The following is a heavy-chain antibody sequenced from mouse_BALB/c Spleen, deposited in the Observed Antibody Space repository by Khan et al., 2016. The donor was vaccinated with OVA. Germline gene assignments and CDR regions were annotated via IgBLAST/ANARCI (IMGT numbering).Heavy chain of an antibody. V-gene: IGHV3-2*02. CDR1: GYSITTDYV. CDR3: SSVYGGDFDY. Sequence: EVKLVESGPGLVKPSQSLTLTCTATGYSITTDYVWNWNRQFPGNKLEWMGYISYSGNTTYNPSLKSRISITRDTSKNQFSLQSKSVTTEDTARDYCSSVYGGDFDYWGQGTTLTVSS. J-gene: IGHJ2*01. CDR2: ISYSGNT. D-gene: IGHD1-1*01.